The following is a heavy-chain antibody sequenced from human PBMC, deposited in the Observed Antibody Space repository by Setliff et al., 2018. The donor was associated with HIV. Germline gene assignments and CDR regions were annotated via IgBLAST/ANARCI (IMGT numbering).Heavy chain of an antibody. CDR1: GDSINSGSYY. CDR2: IFTSGST. Sequence: PSETLSLTCTVSGDSINSGSYYWSWIRQPAGEGLEWIGHIFTSGSTYYSPSFHSRVTVLVDTSKNHFSLILTSVTAADTAVYYCTRQAFGGAPRTPLDSWGQGTLVTVSS. CDR3: TRQAFGGAPRTPLDS. J-gene: IGHJ4*02. D-gene: IGHD3-16*01. V-gene: IGHV4-61*09.